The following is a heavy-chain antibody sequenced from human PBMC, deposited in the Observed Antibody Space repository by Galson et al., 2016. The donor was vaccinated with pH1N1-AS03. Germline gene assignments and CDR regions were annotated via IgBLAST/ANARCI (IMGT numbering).Heavy chain of an antibody. CDR1: GFSLSTSGVG. D-gene: IGHD4-17*01. Sequence: PALVKPTQTLTLTCTFSGFSLSTSGVGVGWIRQAPGKALEWLAIIYWNDDIRYSPSLRNRLTITKDTSKSQVVLTMTNLDPVATATYFCAHAYYGDLADWIDPWGQGTLVTVSS. CDR2: IYWNDDI. J-gene: IGHJ5*02. CDR3: AHAYYGDLADWIDP. V-gene: IGHV2-5*01.